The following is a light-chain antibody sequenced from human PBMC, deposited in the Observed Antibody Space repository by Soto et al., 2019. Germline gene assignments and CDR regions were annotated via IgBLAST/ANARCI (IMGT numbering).Light chain of an antibody. CDR2: DVS. Sequence: QSALTQPASVSGSPGQSITISCTGTSNDVGGYNYVSWYQHHPGKAPKVMIYDVSNRPSGVSNRFSGSKSGNTASLSISGLQAEDEADYYCTSYTGSGTLIFGGGTKLTVL. V-gene: IGLV2-14*03. CDR3: TSYTGSGTLI. CDR1: SNDVGGYNY. J-gene: IGLJ2*01.